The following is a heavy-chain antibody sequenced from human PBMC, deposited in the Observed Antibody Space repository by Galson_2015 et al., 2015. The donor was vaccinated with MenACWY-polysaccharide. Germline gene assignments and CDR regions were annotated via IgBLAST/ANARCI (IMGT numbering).Heavy chain of an antibody. CDR3: VRRGVGYCGDSCPFDE. CDR2: VYPGDSDA. D-gene: IGHD2-21*01. J-gene: IGHJ4*02. V-gene: IGHV5-51*03. CDR1: GYNFGSYW. Sequence: SGAEVKKPGESLKISCKGSGYNFGSYWIAWVRQMPGKGLEWMGSVYPGDSDAKYSPSFQGHVTFSVDKSISTAYLQWSSLKASDSAIYYCVRRGVGYCGDSCPFDEWGQGTLVTVSS.